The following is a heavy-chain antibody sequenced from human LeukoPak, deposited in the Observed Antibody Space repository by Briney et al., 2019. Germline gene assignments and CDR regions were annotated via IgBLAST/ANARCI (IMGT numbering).Heavy chain of an antibody. CDR1: GFTFSSYW. Sequence: HPGGSLRLSCAASGFTFSSYWMHWVRHTPGKGLVWVSHIKGDGSSTSYADSVKGRFTISRDNAKNTLYLQMNSLRAEDTAVYYCARDGYSFGHDFDYWGQGTLVTVSS. V-gene: IGHV3-74*01. CDR2: IKGDGSST. J-gene: IGHJ4*02. CDR3: ARDGYSFGHDFDY. D-gene: IGHD5-18*01.